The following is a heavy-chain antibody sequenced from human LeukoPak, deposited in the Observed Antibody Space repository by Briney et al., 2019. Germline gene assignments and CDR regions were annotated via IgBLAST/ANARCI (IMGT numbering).Heavy chain of an antibody. CDR2: IYYSGST. V-gene: IGHV4-59*08. CDR3: ASASGSYQGYFDY. CDR1: GGSISSYY. D-gene: IGHD1-26*01. J-gene: IGHJ4*02. Sequence: PSETLSLTCTVSGGSISSYYWSWIRQPPGKGLEWIGYIYYSGSTNYNPSLKSRVTISVDTSKNQFSLKLSSVTAADTAVYYCASASGSYQGYFDYWGQGTLVTVSS.